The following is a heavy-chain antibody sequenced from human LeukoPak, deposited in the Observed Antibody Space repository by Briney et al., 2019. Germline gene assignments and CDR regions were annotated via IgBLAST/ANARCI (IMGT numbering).Heavy chain of an antibody. CDR1: GYTFTGYF. CDR3: ARGPYCSGGTCYSQYFDY. CDR2: ISACNGNT. J-gene: IGHJ4*02. V-gene: IGHV1-18*04. Sequence: ASVKVSCKASGYTFTGYFMHWVREAPGQGLEWMGWISACNGNTNYAQKLQGRVTMTTDTSTSTAYMELRSLRSDDTAVYYCARGPYCSGGTCYSQYFDYWGQGTLVTVSS. D-gene: IGHD2-15*01.